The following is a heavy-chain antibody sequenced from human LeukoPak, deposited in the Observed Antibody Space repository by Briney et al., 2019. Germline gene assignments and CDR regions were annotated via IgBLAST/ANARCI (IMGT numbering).Heavy chain of an antibody. J-gene: IGHJ4*02. CDR2: IKSKRDGETT. V-gene: IGHV3-15*01. CDR3: TSLVGSPTY. D-gene: IGHD4-23*01. CDR1: GFNFQYAW. Sequence: GGSLRLSCAGSGFNFQYAWMTWVRQAPGEGLEWVGRIKSKRDGETTDYAALVKSRFSISRDDTKNTVYLQMNSLRTEDTAVYYCTSLVGSPTYWGQGTLVAVSS.